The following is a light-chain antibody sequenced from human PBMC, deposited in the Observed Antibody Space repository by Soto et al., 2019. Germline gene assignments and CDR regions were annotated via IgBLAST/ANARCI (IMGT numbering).Light chain of an antibody. CDR3: HQYNNLWT. Sequence: ETVMTQSPATLSVSPGERATLSYRASQTVGSNLAWYQQNPGQAPRLLIYGASTRATGIPARFSGSGSGTEFTLTISSLQSEDFAVYYCHQYNNLWTFGQGTKVEIK. CDR1: QTVGSN. V-gene: IGKV3-15*01. CDR2: GAS. J-gene: IGKJ1*01.